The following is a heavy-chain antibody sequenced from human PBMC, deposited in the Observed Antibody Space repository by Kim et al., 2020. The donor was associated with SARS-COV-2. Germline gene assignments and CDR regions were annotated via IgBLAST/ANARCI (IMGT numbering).Heavy chain of an antibody. J-gene: IGHJ5*02. V-gene: IGHV1-18*04. D-gene: IGHD6-19*01. Sequence: ASVKVSCKASGYTFTSYGISWVRQAPGQGLEWMGWISAYNGNTNYAQKLQGRVTMTTDTSTSTAYMELRSLRSDDTAVYYCARDRRRIAVAGLFDPWGQGTLVTVSS. CDR3: ARDRRRIAVAGLFDP. CDR2: ISAYNGNT. CDR1: GYTFTSYG.